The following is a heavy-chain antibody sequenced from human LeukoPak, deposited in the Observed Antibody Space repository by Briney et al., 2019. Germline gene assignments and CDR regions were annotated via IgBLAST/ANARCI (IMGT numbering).Heavy chain of an antibody. CDR1: GYTFTGYY. Sequence: ASVKVSCKASGYTFTGYYMHWVRQAPGQGLEWMGWINPNSGGTNYAQKFQGRVTMTEDTSTDTAYMELSSLRSEDTAVYYCATIGGGNFDYWGQGTLVTVS. V-gene: IGHV1-2*02. CDR3: ATIGGGNFDY. D-gene: IGHD2-21*01. CDR2: INPNSGGT. J-gene: IGHJ4*02.